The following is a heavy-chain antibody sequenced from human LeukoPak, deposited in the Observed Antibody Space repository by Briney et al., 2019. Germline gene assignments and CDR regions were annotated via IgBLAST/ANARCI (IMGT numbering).Heavy chain of an antibody. Sequence: SETLSLTCTVSGGSISSSSYYWGWIRQPPGKGLEWIGSIYYSGSTYYNPSLKSRVTISVDTSKNQFSLKLSSVTAADTAVYYCARDRYELLWFGEFASLDVWGKGTTVTISS. D-gene: IGHD3-10*01. CDR1: GGSISSSSYY. V-gene: IGHV4-39*07. CDR2: IYYSGST. CDR3: ARDRYELLWFGEFASLDV. J-gene: IGHJ6*04.